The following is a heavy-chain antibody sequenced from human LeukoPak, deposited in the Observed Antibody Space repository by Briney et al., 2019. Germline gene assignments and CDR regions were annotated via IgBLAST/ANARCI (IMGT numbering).Heavy chain of an antibody. J-gene: IGHJ4*02. CDR2: IRYDGSNK. V-gene: IGHV3-30*02. CDR3: LTTTLTFDY. Sequence: GGSLRLSCAASGFTFSSYGMHWVRQAPGKGLEWVAFIRYDGSNKYYADPVKGRFTISRGNSKNTLYLQMNSLRAEDTAVYYCLTTTLTFDYWGQGTLVTVSS. CDR1: GFTFSSYG. D-gene: IGHD4-11*01.